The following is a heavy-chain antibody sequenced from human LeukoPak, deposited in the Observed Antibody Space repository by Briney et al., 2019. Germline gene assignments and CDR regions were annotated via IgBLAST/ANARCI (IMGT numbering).Heavy chain of an antibody. CDR3: AGLWGSYYGMDV. CDR2: ISSSGTYT. CDR1: GFTFSDYY. V-gene: IGHV3-11*06. D-gene: IGHD3-16*01. Sequence: GGSLRLSCAASGFTFSDYYMNWIRQAPGKGLEWVSYISSSGTYTNYADSVKGRFTVSRDNAKTSLYLQMNSLRAEDTAVYYCAGLWGSYYGMDVWGQGTTVTVSS. J-gene: IGHJ6*02.